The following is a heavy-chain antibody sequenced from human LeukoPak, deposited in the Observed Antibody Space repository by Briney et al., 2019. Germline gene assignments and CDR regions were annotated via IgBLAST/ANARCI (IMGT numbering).Heavy chain of an antibody. CDR1: GYTFTGYY. CDR3: ARAYMGLERYYYYYMDV. V-gene: IGHV1-2*02. J-gene: IGHJ6*03. Sequence: GASVKVSCKASGYTFTGYYMHWVRQAPGQGLEWMGWINPNSGGTNYAQKFQGRVTMTRDTSISTAYMELSRLRSDDTAVYYCARAYMGLERYYYYYMDVWGKGATVTVSS. CDR2: INPNSGGT. D-gene: IGHD1-1*01.